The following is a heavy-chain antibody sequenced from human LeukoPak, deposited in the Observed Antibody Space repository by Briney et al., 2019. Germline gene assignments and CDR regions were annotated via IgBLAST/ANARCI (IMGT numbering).Heavy chain of an antibody. CDR1: GGTFSSYA. Sequence: ASVKVSCKASGGTFSSYAISWVRQAPGQGLEWMGGIIPIFGTANYAQKFQGRVTITRDTSASTAYMELSSLRSEDTAVYYCARDGRRIAVADYWGQGTLVTVSS. D-gene: IGHD6-19*01. CDR3: ARDGRRIAVADY. CDR2: IIPIFGTA. J-gene: IGHJ4*02. V-gene: IGHV1-69*05.